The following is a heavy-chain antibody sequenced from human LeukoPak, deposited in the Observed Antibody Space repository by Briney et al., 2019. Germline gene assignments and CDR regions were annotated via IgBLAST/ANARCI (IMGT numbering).Heavy chain of an antibody. V-gene: IGHV4-39*07. D-gene: IGHD3-10*01. CDR1: GGFISSSSYY. CDR3: ARVYMVRGVFDY. CDR2: IYYSGRT. J-gene: IGHJ4*02. Sequence: PSETLSLTCTVSGGFISSSSYYWGWIRQPPGKGLEWIGSIYYSGRTYYNPSLKSRVTISVDTSKNQFSLKLSSVTAADTAVYYCARVYMVRGVFDYWGQGTLVTVSS.